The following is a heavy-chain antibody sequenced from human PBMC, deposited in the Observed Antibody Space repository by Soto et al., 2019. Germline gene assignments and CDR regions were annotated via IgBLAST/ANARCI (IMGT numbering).Heavy chain of an antibody. CDR1: GFTFSSYA. CDR3: AKDLDSSGYNWFDP. J-gene: IGHJ5*02. V-gene: IGHV3-23*01. D-gene: IGHD3-22*01. Sequence: PGGSLRLSCAASGFTFSSYAMSWVRQAPGRGLEWVSAISGSGGSTYYADSVKGRFTISRDNSKNTLYLQMNSLRAEDTAVYYCAKDLDSSGYNWFDPWGQGTLVTVSS. CDR2: ISGSGGST.